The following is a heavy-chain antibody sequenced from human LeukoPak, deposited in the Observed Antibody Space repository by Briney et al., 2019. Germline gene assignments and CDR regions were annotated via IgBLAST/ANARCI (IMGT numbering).Heavy chain of an antibody. D-gene: IGHD3-22*01. CDR3: AKHDYESSGYYLNPAFDF. V-gene: IGHV3-23*01. CDR1: GYTFSRYA. J-gene: IGHJ3*01. CDR2: INSGGST. Sequence: GGSLRLSCAASGYTFSRYARSWVRQAPGKGLEWVSGINSGGSTYYADSVKGRFTISRDSSKNSLFLQMNSLRAEDTALYYCAKHDYESSGYYLNPAFDFWGQGTMVAVSS.